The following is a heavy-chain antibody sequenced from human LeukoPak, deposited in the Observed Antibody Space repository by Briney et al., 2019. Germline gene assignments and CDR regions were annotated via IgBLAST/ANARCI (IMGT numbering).Heavy chain of an antibody. Sequence: PSETLSLTCAVYGGSFSGYYWSWIRQPPGKGLEYIGYVYYSGSTNYNPSLKSRVTISVDTSKNQFSLRLSSVTAADTAVYYCARVLPGSYYAFDYWGQGTLVTVSS. CDR1: GGSFSGYY. V-gene: IGHV4-59*01. CDR3: ARVLPGSYYAFDY. J-gene: IGHJ4*02. CDR2: VYYSGST. D-gene: IGHD1-26*01.